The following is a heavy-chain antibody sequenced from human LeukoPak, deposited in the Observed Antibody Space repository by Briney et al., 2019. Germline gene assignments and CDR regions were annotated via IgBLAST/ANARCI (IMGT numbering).Heavy chain of an antibody. CDR3: ARTPYYDILTGYYKEMAFDY. D-gene: IGHD3-9*01. CDR2: IYYSGST. V-gene: IGHV4-59*06. J-gene: IGHJ4*02. Sequence: KPSETLSLTCTVSGGSISSYYWSWIRQPAGKGLEWIGYIYYSGSTYYNPSLKSRVTISVDTSKNQFSLKLSSVTAADTAVYYCARTPYYDILTGYYKEMAFDYWGQGTLVTVSS. CDR1: GGSISSYY.